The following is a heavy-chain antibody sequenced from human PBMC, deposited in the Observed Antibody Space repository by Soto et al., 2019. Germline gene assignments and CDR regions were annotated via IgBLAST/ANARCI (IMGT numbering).Heavy chain of an antibody. Sequence: GGSLRLSFAASGFTFSSYSMSWVRQAPGKGLECVSAISGGGGSTYYADSVKGRFTISRDTSKKTLFLQMNSLRAEDTAVYYCAKDSGGGFYLSYFDCWGLGTLVTVSS. J-gene: IGHJ4*02. CDR2: ISGGGGST. CDR3: AKDSGGGFYLSYFDC. V-gene: IGHV3-23*01. CDR1: GFTFSSYS. D-gene: IGHD3-22*01.